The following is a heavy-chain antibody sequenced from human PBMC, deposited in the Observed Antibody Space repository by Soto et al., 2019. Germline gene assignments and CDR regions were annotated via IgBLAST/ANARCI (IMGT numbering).Heavy chain of an antibody. CDR3: AMAWTATAGWANGFDL. Sequence: QVQLQDSGPGLVEPSQTLSLTCTVSGGSISGGGYYWSWIRQHPGKGLECIGYIHYSGPTYYNPSLKSRLTISVASTKTQFSLRLSSVPAADTAVYSCAMAWTATAGWANGFDLWGQGTLVTVSS. V-gene: IGHV4-31*03. J-gene: IGHJ5*02. CDR2: IHYSGPT. D-gene: IGHD6-13*01. CDR1: GGSISGGGYY.